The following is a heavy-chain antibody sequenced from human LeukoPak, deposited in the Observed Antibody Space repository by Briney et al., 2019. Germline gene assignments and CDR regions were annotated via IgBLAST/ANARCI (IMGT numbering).Heavy chain of an antibody. Sequence: GASVKVSCKASGGTFSSYAISWVRQAPGQGLEWMGGIIPIFGTANYAQKFQGRVTITTDESTSTAYMELSSLRSEDTAVYHCARGTVGIVAAGLGWFDPWGQGTLVTVSS. CDR3: ARGTVGIVAAGLGWFDP. J-gene: IGHJ5*02. D-gene: IGHD6-13*01. CDR1: GGTFSSYA. V-gene: IGHV1-69*05. CDR2: IIPIFGTA.